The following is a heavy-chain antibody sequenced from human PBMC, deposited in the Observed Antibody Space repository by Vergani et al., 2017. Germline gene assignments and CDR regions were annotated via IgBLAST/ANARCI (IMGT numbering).Heavy chain of an antibody. CDR2: FYTGGGT. V-gene: IGHV4-61*02. CDR1: GGSISSGSYH. J-gene: IGHJ6*02. Sequence: QVQLQESGPGLVRPSQTLSLTCTVSGGSISSGSYHWSWFWQPAGKGLEWIGRFYTGGGTSYNPSLKSRVTISVDTSKNQFSLQLSSVPAADTAVYYCARDPLYSTTWPFLLRGMDVWGQGATVTVSS. CDR3: ARDPLYSTTWPFLLRGMDV. D-gene: IGHD6-13*01.